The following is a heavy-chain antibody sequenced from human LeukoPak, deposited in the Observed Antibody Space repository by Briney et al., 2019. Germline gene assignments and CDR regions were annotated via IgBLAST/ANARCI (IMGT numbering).Heavy chain of an antibody. CDR2: IIPILGIA. D-gene: IGHD5-12*01. V-gene: IGHV1-69*04. CDR3: ARVLVATTSPGYFDY. J-gene: IGHJ4*02. Sequence: SVKVSCKASGGTFSSYAISWVRQAPGQGLEWMGRIIPILGIANYAQKFQGRVTITADKSTSTAYMELSSLRSEDTAVYYCARVLVATTSPGYFDYWGQGTLVTVSS. CDR1: GGTFSSYA.